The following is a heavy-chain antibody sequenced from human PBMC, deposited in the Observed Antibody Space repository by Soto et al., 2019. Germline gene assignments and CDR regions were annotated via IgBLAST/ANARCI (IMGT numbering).Heavy chain of an antibody. CDR1: GGSISSGGYY. Sequence: QVQLQESGPGLVKPSQTLSLTCTVSGGSISSGGYYWSWIRQHPGKGLEWIGYIYYSGSTYYNPSLKSRVTISVDTSKNQFSLKLSSVTAADTAVYYCAREPLTGTTLSDGMDVWGQGTTVTVSS. CDR3: AREPLTGTTLSDGMDV. D-gene: IGHD1-7*01. V-gene: IGHV4-31*03. CDR2: IYYSGST. J-gene: IGHJ6*02.